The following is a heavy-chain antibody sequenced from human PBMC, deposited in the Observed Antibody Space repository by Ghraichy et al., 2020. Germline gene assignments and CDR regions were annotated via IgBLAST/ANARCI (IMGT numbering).Heavy chain of an antibody. CDR2: IKQDGSEK. CDR3: ARDWVGYGSGRGAFDI. V-gene: IGHV3-7*03. D-gene: IGHD3-10*01. J-gene: IGHJ3*02. Sequence: GESLNISCAASGFTFSSYWMSWVRQAPGKGLEWVANIKQDGSEKYYVDSVKGRFTISRDNAKNSLYLQMNSLRAEDTAVYYCARDWVGYGSGRGAFDIWGQGTMVTGS. CDR1: GFTFSSYW.